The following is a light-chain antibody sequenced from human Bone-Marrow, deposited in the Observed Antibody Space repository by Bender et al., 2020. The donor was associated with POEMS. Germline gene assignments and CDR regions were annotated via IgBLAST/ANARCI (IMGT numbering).Light chain of an antibody. CDR2: NNE. V-gene: IGLV1-40*01. J-gene: IGLJ3*02. Sequence: QSVLTQPPSVSGAPGQTVTISCTGTSSNMGSGYGVNWYQQLPGTAPKLLIYNNENRPSGVPARSSGSKSGTSASLAITGLQAEDEADYYCQSYDISLSGWVFGGGTKLTAL. CDR1: SSNMGSGYG. CDR3: QSYDISLSGWV.